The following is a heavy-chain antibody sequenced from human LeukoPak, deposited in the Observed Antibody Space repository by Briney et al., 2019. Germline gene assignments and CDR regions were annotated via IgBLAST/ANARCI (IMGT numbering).Heavy chain of an antibody. CDR1: GYTFTSYG. D-gene: IGHD6-6*01. V-gene: IGHV1-18*01. J-gene: IGHJ5*02. CDR3: ARALEYSSSRDWFDP. CDR2: ISAYNGNT. Sequence: ASVKVSCKASGYTFTSYGISWVRQAPGQGLEWMGWISAYNGNTNYAQKLQGRVTMTTGTSTSTAYMELRSLRSDDTAVYYCARALEYSSSRDWFDPWGQGTLVTVSS.